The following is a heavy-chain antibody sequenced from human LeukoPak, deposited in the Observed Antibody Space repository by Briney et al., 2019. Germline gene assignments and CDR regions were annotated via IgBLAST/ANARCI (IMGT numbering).Heavy chain of an antibody. CDR2: IYYTGST. Sequence: SETLSLTCTVSGGSVSSGTYYWSWIRQPPGKGLEWIGYIYYTGSTNYNPSLKSRLTISVDTSKNQFSLKLSSVTAADTAVYYCARRGGSARSFDYWGQGTLVTVSS. V-gene: IGHV4-61*01. CDR1: GGSVSSGTYY. CDR3: ARRGGSARSFDY. D-gene: IGHD3-10*01. J-gene: IGHJ4*02.